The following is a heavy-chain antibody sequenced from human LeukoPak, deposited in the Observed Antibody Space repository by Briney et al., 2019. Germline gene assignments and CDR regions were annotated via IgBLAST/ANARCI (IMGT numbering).Heavy chain of an antibody. V-gene: IGHV4-61*02. CDR2: IYTSGST. J-gene: IGHJ3*02. CDR3: ARHSGSYSDAFDI. Sequence: PSQTLSLTCTVSGGSISSGSYYWSWIRQPAGKGLEWIGRIYTSGSTNYNPSLKSRVTISVDTSKNQFSLKLSSVTAADTAVYYCARHSGSYSDAFDIWGQGTMVTVSS. D-gene: IGHD1-26*01. CDR1: GGSISSGSYY.